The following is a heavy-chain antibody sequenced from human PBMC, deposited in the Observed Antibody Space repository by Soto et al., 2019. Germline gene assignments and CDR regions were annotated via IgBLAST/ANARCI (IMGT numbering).Heavy chain of an antibody. CDR2: ISYDGSNK. Sequence: QVQLVESGGGVDQPGRSLRLSCAASGFTFSSYGMHWVRQAPGKGLEWVAVISYDGSNKYYADSVKGRFPISRDNSKNTLYLEMNGLRADETAVYYCAKASSSWYWSDFDYWGQGTLVTVSS. CDR3: AKASSSWYWSDFDY. J-gene: IGHJ4*02. V-gene: IGHV3-30*18. CDR1: GFTFSSYG. D-gene: IGHD6-13*01.